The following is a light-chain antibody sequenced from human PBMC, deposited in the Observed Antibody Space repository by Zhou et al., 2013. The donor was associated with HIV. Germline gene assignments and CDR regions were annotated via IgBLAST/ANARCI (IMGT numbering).Light chain of an antibody. CDR2: DVN. J-gene: IGLJ2*01. CDR3: SSYTTSATWL. Sequence: QSALTQPASVSGSPGQSITISCTGTSSDLGGLKYVSWYQQHPGKAPKLVIHDVNKRPSGVSDRFSGSKSANTASLTISGLQPDDEAHYYCSSYTTSATWLFGGGTKLTVL. CDR1: SSDLGGLKY. V-gene: IGLV2-14*03.